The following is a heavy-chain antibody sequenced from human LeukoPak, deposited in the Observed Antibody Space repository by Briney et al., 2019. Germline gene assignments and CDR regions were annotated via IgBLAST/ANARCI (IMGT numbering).Heavy chain of an antibody. J-gene: IGHJ3*02. V-gene: IGHV3-23*01. CDR1: GFTFSSSA. Sequence: PGGSLRLSCAASGFTFSSSAMSWVRQAPGKGLEWVSAISGSGGSTYYADSVKGRFTISRDNSKNTLYLQMNSLRAEDTAVYYCAKDFRDIVVVPDAFDIWGQGTMVTVSS. CDR2: ISGSGGST. D-gene: IGHD2-2*01. CDR3: AKDFRDIVVVPDAFDI.